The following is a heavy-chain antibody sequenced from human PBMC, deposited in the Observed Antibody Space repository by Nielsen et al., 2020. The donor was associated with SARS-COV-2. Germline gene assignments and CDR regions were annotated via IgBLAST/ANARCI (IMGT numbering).Heavy chain of an antibody. CDR1: GFTFTSSA. D-gene: IGHD3-22*01. CDR2: IVVGSGNT. J-gene: IGHJ6*02. V-gene: IGHV1-58*01. Sequence: SVKVSCKASGFTFTSSAVQWVRQARGQRLEWIGWIVVGSGNTNYAQKFQERVTITRDMSTSTAYMELSSLRSEDTAVYYCAKPGVGSGYYGGDDYYYGMDVWGQGTTVTVSS. CDR3: AKPGVGSGYYGGDDYYYGMDV.